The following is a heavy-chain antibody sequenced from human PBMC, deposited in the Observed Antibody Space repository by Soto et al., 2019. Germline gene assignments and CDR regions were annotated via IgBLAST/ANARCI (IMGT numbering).Heavy chain of an antibody. D-gene: IGHD2-8*02. CDR1: GGSISSSSYY. CDR2: IYYSGST. J-gene: IGHJ6*02. V-gene: IGHV4-39*01. CDR3: ARHVTGDYYYGMDV. Sequence: PSGTLSLTCTVSGGSISSSSYYWGWIRQPPGKGLGWIGSIYYSGSTYYNPSLKSRVTISVDTSKNQFSLKLSSVTAADTAVYYCARHVTGDYYYGMDVWGQGTTVTVSS.